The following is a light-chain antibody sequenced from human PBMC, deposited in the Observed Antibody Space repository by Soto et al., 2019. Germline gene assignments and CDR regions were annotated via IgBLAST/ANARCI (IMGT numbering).Light chain of an antibody. CDR2: DVS. Sequence: DLQMTQSPSTLSAFVGDRVTITCRATQNINNCLAWYQQKPGKAPRLLIYDVSTLQTGVPSRFSGRGSGTEANLIISSLQPDDVATYYCQQYFHYPVTFGRGTKVEIK. J-gene: IGKJ2*01. CDR3: QQYFHYPVT. CDR1: QNINNC. V-gene: IGKV1-5*01.